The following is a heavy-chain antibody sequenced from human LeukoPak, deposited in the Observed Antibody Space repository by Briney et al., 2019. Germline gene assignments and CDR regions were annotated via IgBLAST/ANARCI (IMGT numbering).Heavy chain of an antibody. D-gene: IGHD3-10*01. CDR2: IYYSGST. Sequence: SETLSLTXTVSGGSISSYYWSWIRQPPGKGLEWMGYIYYSGSTNYNPPLKSRVTISVDTSKNQFSLKLSSVTAADTAVYYCARDRAVGHFDYWGQGTLVTVSS. V-gene: IGHV4-59*01. J-gene: IGHJ4*02. CDR3: ARDRAVGHFDY. CDR1: GGSISSYY.